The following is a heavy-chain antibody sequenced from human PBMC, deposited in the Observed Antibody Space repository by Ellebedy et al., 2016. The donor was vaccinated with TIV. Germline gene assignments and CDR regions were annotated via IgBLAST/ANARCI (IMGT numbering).Heavy chain of an antibody. CDR1: GYNFYDYW. J-gene: IGHJ4*02. CDR3: ARLSGGASQPLDLDY. D-gene: IGHD3-10*01. Sequence: GESLKISCKGSGYNFYDYWIAWVRQVPGKGLEWMGIVYPSDSDARYSPPFQGQVTISADKAVNTAYLQWSSLKASDAGIYYCARLSGGASQPLDLDYWGQGTLVTVSA. CDR2: VYPSDSDA. V-gene: IGHV5-51*01.